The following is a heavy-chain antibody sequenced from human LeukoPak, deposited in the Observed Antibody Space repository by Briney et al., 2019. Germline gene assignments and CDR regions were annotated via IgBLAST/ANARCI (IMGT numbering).Heavy chain of an antibody. J-gene: IGHJ4*02. D-gene: IGHD4-17*01. CDR2: INLDGSEK. CDR3: ATTTAMEY. CDR1: GFSFSVYW. Sequence: GGSLRLSCAASGFSFSVYWMTWVRQAPGKGLEWVATINLDGSEKYSVGSVKGRFTISRDNAKNSLYLHMNNLRADDMAVYYCATTTAMEYWGQGTLVTVPS. V-gene: IGHV3-7*03.